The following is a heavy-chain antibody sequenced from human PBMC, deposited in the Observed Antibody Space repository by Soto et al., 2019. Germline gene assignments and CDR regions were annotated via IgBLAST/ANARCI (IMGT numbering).Heavy chain of an antibody. V-gene: IGHV5-10-1*01. CDR1: GYSFTSYW. CDR2: IDPSDSYT. J-gene: IGHJ6*02. D-gene: IGHD6-13*01. CDR3: ARLTIAAAGTLYYYGMDV. Sequence: GESLKISCKGSGYSFTSYWISWVRQMPGKGLEWLGRIDPSDSYTNYSPSFQGHVTISADKSISTAYLQWSSLKASDTAMYYCARLTIAAAGTLYYYGMDVWGQGTTVTVSS.